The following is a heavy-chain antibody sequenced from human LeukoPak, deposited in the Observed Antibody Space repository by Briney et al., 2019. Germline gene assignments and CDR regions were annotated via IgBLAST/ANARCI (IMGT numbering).Heavy chain of an antibody. CDR3: ARDSGGRYPVDASDI. CDR1: GFTFSNYG. J-gene: IGHJ3*02. Sequence: GGSLRLSCAASGFTFSNYGIHWVRQAPGKGLEWVAVIWYDGSNKYYADSVKGRFTVSRDNAKYTVYLEMNSLRAEDTAIYYCARDSGGRYPVDASDIWGQGTMVTVPS. V-gene: IGHV3-33*01. CDR2: IWYDGSNK. D-gene: IGHD2-15*01.